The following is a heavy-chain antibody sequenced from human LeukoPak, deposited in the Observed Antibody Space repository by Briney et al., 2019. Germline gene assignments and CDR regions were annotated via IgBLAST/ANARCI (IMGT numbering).Heavy chain of an antibody. Sequence: GGSLRLSCAESGFTFSSYGMHWVRQAPGKGLEWVAVIWYDGSNKYYVDSVKGQFTISRDNSKNTPYLQINSLRAEDTAVYYGARDDQGYGGQGTLVTVSS. CDR2: IWYDGSNK. V-gene: IGHV3-33*01. CDR3: ARDDQGY. J-gene: IGHJ4*02. CDR1: GFTFSSYG.